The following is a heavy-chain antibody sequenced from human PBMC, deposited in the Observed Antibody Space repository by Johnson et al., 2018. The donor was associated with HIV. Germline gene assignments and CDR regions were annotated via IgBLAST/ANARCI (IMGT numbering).Heavy chain of an antibody. D-gene: IGHD2-21*01. J-gene: IGHJ3*02. CDR2: ISWNSGTK. V-gene: IGHV3-9*01. CDR3: ARASVVVPFYAFDI. CDR1: GFIFDDYA. Sequence: EVQLVESGGGLIQPGGSLRLSCAASGFIFDDYAMNWVRQAPGKGLEWVSGISWNSGTKAYADSVKGRFTISRDNAKNSLYLQMNSLRPEDTAVYYCARASVVVPFYAFDIWGQGTMVTVSS.